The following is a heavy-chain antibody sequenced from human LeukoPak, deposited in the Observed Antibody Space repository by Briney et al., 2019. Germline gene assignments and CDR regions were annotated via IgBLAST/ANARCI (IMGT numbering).Heavy chain of an antibody. CDR1: GFTFSSYW. V-gene: IGHV3-74*01. Sequence: GGSLRLSCAASGFTFSSYWMHWVRQAPGKGLVWVSRINSDGSSTSYADSVKGRFTISRDNAKNTLYLQMNSLRAEDTAVYYCARVREQWLRGDYWGQGTLVTVSS. CDR2: INSDGSST. J-gene: IGHJ4*02. D-gene: IGHD6-19*01. CDR3: ARVREQWLRGDY.